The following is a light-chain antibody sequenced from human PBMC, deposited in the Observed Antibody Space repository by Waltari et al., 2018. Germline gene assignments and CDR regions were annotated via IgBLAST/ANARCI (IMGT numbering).Light chain of an antibody. Sequence: QSALTQPASVSGSPGQSLTISCTGTRRDVGTYNLVPWYQQHPGKAPKLMIYEVAKRPSGVSNRFSGYKSGNTASLTISGLQAEDEADYYCCSYAASSTWVFGGGTKLTVL. V-gene: IGLV2-23*02. J-gene: IGLJ3*02. CDR3: CSYAASSTWV. CDR2: EVA. CDR1: RRDVGTYNL.